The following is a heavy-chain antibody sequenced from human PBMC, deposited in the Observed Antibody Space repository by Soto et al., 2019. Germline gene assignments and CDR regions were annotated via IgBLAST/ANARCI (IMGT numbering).Heavy chain of an antibody. CDR2: IIPVFRAP. CDR1: CGGTFSTSA. V-gene: IGHV1-69*12. J-gene: IGHJ6*02. CDR3: ARDKDRPQLGGNYYYMTDV. Sequence: QVQLVQSGSEVKKPGSSVKVSCKVSCGGTFSTSAVSWVRQAPGQGLEWMGGIIPVFRAPDYAQKFQGRITSTADESARTVILELTGLGFEDTAVYYCARDKDRPQLGGNYYYMTDVWGQGTTVTVSS. D-gene: IGHD3-3*02.